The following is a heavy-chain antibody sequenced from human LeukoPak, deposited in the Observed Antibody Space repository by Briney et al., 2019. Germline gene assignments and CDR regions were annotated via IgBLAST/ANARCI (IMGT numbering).Heavy chain of an antibody. Sequence: PLQTLSLTCTVSGGSISSGSYYWSWIRQPPGKGLEWIGYIYHSGSTYYNPSLKSRVTISVDRSKNQFSLKLSSVTAADTAVYYCARGGGWIDAFDIWGQGTMVTVSS. CDR1: GGSISSGSYY. V-gene: IGHV4-30-2*01. CDR3: ARGGGWIDAFDI. CDR2: IYHSGST. D-gene: IGHD3-16*01. J-gene: IGHJ3*02.